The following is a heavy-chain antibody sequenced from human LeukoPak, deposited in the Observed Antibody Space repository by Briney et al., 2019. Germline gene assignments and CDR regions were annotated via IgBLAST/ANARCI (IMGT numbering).Heavy chain of an antibody. J-gene: IGHJ6*02. CDR3: ARARNRNYYFHGVDV. V-gene: IGHV1-69*13. Sequence: SVKVSCKASGGTFSNYAINWVRQAPGQGLEWAGGIIPIFGTAHYAQKFQGRVTITADESTRTGYMELSSLRSEDTAVYYCARARNRNYYFHGVDVWGQGTTVTVSS. D-gene: IGHD4-11*01. CDR2: IIPIFGTA. CDR1: GGTFSNYA.